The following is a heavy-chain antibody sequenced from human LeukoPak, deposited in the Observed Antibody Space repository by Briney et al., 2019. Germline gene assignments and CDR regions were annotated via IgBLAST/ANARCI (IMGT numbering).Heavy chain of an antibody. CDR1: GFTFSDYY. D-gene: IGHD2-2*02. J-gene: IGHJ6*03. V-gene: IGHV3-11*01. Sequence: NAGGSLRLSCAASGFTFSDYYMSWIRQAPGKGLEWVSYISSSGSTIYYADSVKGRFTISRDNAKNSLYLQMNSLRAEDTALYHCARVGYCSSTSCYTGGYYYYYMDVWGKGTTVTVSS. CDR2: ISSSGSTI. CDR3: ARVGYCSSTSCYTGGYYYYYMDV.